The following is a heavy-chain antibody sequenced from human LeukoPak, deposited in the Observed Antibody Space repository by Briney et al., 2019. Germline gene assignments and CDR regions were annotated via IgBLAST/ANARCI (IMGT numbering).Heavy chain of an antibody. V-gene: IGHV4-39*01. CDR3: ARHVFESRGYSYGVIDY. Sequence: SETLSLTCTVSGGSISSSSYYWGWIRQPPGKGLEWIGSIYYSGSTYYNPSLKSRVTISVDTSKNQFSLKLSSVTAADTAVYYCARHVFESRGYSYGVIDYWGQGTLVTVSS. J-gene: IGHJ4*02. CDR2: IYYSGST. CDR1: GGSISSSSYY. D-gene: IGHD5-18*01.